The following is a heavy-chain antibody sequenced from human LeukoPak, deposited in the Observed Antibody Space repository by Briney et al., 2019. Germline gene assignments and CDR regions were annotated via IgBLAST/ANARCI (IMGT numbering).Heavy chain of an antibody. D-gene: IGHD5-18*01. CDR1: GFTFSSYA. CDR2: ISYDGSNK. Sequence: PGRSLRLSCAASGFTFSSYAMHWVRQAPGKGLEWVAVISYDGSNKYYADSVKGRFTISRDNSKNTLYLQMNSLRAEDTAVYYCASRIQLWLRWGQGTLVTVSS. V-gene: IGHV3-30*04. CDR3: ASRIQLWLR. J-gene: IGHJ4*02.